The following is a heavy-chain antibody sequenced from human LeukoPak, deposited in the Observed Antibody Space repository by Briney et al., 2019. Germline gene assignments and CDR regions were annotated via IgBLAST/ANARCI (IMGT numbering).Heavy chain of an antibody. CDR3: ARHPPHGYFWGGDWFDP. J-gene: IGHJ5*02. CDR1: GGSISSSSYY. CDR2: IYYSGST. Sequence: PSETLSLTCTVSGGSISSSSYYWGWIRQPPGKGLEWIGSIYYSGSTYYNPSLKSRVTISVDTSKNQFSLKLSSVTAPDTAVYYRARHPPHGYFWGGDWFDPWGQGTLVTVPS. D-gene: IGHD3-16*01. V-gene: IGHV4-39*01.